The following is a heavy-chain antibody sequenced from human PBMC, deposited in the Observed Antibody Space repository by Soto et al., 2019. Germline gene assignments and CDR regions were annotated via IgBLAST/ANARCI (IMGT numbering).Heavy chain of an antibody. Sequence: SLRLSCAASGFTFSSYGMHWVRQAPGKGLEWVAVISYDGSNKYYADSVKGRFTISRDNSKNTLYLQMNSLRAEDTAVYYCAKDRAGGSGSYYSIYYYYYGMDVWGQGTTVTVSS. D-gene: IGHD3-10*01. V-gene: IGHV3-30*18. J-gene: IGHJ6*02. CDR1: GFTFSSYG. CDR3: AKDRAGGSGSYYSIYYYYYGMDV. CDR2: ISYDGSNK.